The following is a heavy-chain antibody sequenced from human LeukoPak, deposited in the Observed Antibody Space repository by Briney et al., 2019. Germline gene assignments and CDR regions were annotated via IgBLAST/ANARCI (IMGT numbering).Heavy chain of an antibody. D-gene: IGHD3-10*01. Sequence: GGSLRLSCAASGFTFSSYAMSWVRQAPGKGLEWVSAISGSGGSTYYADSVKGRFTISRDNSKNTLYLQMNSLRAEDTAVYYCAKLYGSGSYHLLDYWGQGTLVTVSS. J-gene: IGHJ4*02. V-gene: IGHV3-23*01. CDR1: GFTFSSYA. CDR2: ISGSGGST. CDR3: AKLYGSGSYHLLDY.